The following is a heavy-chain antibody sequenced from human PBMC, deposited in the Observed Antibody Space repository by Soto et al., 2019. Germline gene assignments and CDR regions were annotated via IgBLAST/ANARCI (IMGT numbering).Heavy chain of an antibody. Sequence: GESLKISCKGSGYSXTSYWISWVRQMPGKGLEWMGRIDPSDSYTNYSPSFQGHVTISADKSISTAYLQWSSLKASDTAMYYCARGGSYYNYYYGMDVWGQGTTVTVSS. J-gene: IGHJ6*02. CDR1: GYSXTSYW. CDR2: IDPSDSYT. D-gene: IGHD1-26*01. V-gene: IGHV5-10-1*01. CDR3: ARGGSYYNYYYGMDV.